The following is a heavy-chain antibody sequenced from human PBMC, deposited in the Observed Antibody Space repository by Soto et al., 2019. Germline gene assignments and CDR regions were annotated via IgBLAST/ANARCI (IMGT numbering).Heavy chain of an antibody. Sequence: PGGSMILSCAASGFTFSSYGMHWVRQAPGKGLEWVAVIWYDGSNKYYADSVKGRFTISRDNSKNTLYLQMNSLRAEDTAVYYCARDADYGDYVGGVLDYWGQGTLVTVS. CDR2: IWYDGSNK. V-gene: IGHV3-33*01. D-gene: IGHD4-17*01. CDR3: ARDADYGDYVGGVLDY. J-gene: IGHJ4*02. CDR1: GFTFSSYG.